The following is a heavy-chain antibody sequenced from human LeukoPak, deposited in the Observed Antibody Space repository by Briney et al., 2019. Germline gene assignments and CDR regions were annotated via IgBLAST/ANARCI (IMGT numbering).Heavy chain of an antibody. V-gene: IGHV3-48*01. CDR2: ISSSSSTI. CDR1: RFTFRSYS. CDR3: ARDFEYSSSSPVVDV. D-gene: IGHD6-6*01. Sequence: GGSLRLSCAASRFTFRSYSMNWVRQAPGKGLEWVSYISSSSSTIYYADSVKGRFTISRDDAKDSLYLQMNSLRAEDTAVYYCARDFEYSSSSPVVDVWGKGTTVTVSS. J-gene: IGHJ6*04.